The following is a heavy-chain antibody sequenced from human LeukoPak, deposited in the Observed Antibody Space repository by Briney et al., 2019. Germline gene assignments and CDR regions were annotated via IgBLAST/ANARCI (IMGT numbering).Heavy chain of an antibody. Sequence: GGSLRLSCAASGFTFSSHGMNWVRQAPGKGLEWVSGISPSGGITYYTDSVKGRFTISRDNSKNTLYLQMGSLRAEDMAVYYCARAGIYYDSSGSVDYWGQGTLVTVSS. V-gene: IGHV3-23*01. CDR1: GFTFSSHG. CDR3: ARAGIYYDSSGSVDY. D-gene: IGHD3-22*01. CDR2: ISPSGGIT. J-gene: IGHJ4*02.